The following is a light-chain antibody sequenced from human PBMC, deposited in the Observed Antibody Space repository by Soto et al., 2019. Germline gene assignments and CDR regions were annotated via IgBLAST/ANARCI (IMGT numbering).Light chain of an antibody. CDR2: DVT. V-gene: IGLV2-14*01. Sequence: QSALTQPASVSGSPGQSITISCTGTSGDVGGYNYVSWYQQHPGKAPKLMIYDVTNRPSGVSNRFSGSRSGNTASLTISGLQAEDEADYYCSSFTSTSTLYGFGTGTKLTVL. CDR3: SSFTSTSTLYG. CDR1: SGDVGGYNY. J-gene: IGLJ1*01.